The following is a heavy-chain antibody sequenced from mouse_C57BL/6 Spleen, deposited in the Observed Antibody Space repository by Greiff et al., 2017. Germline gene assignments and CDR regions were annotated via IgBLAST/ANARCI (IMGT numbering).Heavy chain of an antibody. D-gene: IGHD2-2*01. J-gene: IGHJ4*01. CDR1: GYTFTSYW. CDR2: IDPSDSYT. Sequence: QVQLQQPGAELVKPGASVKLSCKASGYTFTSYWMQWVKQRPGQGLEWIGEIDPSDSYTNYNQKFKGKATLTVDKSSSTAYMHLSSLTSEDSAVYYCARSTMVTTTRVYYAMDYWGQGTSVTVSS. CDR3: ARSTMVTTTRVYYAMDY. V-gene: IGHV1-50*01.